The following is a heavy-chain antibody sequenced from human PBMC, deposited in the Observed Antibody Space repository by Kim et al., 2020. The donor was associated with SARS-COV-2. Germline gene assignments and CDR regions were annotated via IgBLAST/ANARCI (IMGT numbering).Heavy chain of an antibody. J-gene: IGHJ6*02. CDR1: GFTFSNAW. D-gene: IGHD3-22*01. V-gene: IGHV3-15*01. CDR3: TIENTYYDSSGYYREYYYYGMDV. Sequence: GGSLRLSCAASGFTFSNAWMSWVRQATGKGLEWVGRIKSKTDGGTTDYAAPVKGRFTISRDDSKNTLYLQMNSLKTEDTAVYYCTIENTYYDSSGYYREYYYYGMDVWGQGTTVTVSS. CDR2: IKSKTDGGTT.